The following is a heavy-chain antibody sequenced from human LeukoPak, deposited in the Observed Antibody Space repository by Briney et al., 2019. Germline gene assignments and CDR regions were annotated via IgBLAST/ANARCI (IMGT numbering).Heavy chain of an antibody. CDR1: GFTFSSYE. D-gene: IGHD3-10*01. Sequence: PGGSLRLSCAASGFTFSSYEMNWVRQAPGKGLEWVSYISSSGSTIYYADSVKGRFTISRDNAKNSLYLQMNSLRAEDTAVYYCARDYYGSGSYYKSFDYWGQGTLVTVSS. J-gene: IGHJ4*02. CDR2: ISSSGSTI. CDR3: ARDYYGSGSYYKSFDY. V-gene: IGHV3-48*03.